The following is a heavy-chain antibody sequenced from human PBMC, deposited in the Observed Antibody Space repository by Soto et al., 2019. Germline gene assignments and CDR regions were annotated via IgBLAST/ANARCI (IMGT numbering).Heavy chain of an antibody. Sequence: PSETLSLTCTVSGGSISSYYWSWIRQPPGKGLEWIGYIYYSGSTNYNPSLKSRVTISVDTSKNQFSLKLSSVTAADTAVYYCARNPCGGSGGSCYSGGYYYHHSGMDCWGQGTTVTVSS. CDR3: ARNPCGGSGGSCYSGGYYYHHSGMDC. V-gene: IGHV4-59*01. J-gene: IGHJ6*02. CDR2: IYYSGST. D-gene: IGHD2-15*01. CDR1: GGSISSYY.